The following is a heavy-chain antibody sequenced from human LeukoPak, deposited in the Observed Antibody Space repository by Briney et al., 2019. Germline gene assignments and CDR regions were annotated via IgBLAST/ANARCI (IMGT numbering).Heavy chain of an antibody. CDR2: IRPSGST. Sequence: ASLKVSCKASGYTFTSYYIHWVRQAPGQGLEYMGIIRPSGSTAYAQKFQGRVTMTRDTPTSAVYMELSSLRSEDTAVYYCAREGPETYNFDFWGQGTQVTVSS. D-gene: IGHD5-18*01. V-gene: IGHV1-46*01. CDR3: AREGPETYNFDF. CDR1: GYTFTSYY. J-gene: IGHJ4*02.